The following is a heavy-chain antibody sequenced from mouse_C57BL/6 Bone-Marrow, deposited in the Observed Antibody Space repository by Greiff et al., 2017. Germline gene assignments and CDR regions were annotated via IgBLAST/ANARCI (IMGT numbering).Heavy chain of an antibody. J-gene: IGHJ4*01. V-gene: IGHV1-69*01. D-gene: IGHD2-5*01. CDR1: GYTFTSYW. Sequence: QVQLQQPGAELVMPGASVKLSCKASGYTFTSYWMHWVKQRPGQGLEWIGEIDPSDSYTNYNQKFKGKSTLTVAKSSSTAYMQLSSLTSEDSAVYYCARDYSNPYAMDYWGQGTSVTVSS. CDR2: IDPSDSYT. CDR3: ARDYSNPYAMDY.